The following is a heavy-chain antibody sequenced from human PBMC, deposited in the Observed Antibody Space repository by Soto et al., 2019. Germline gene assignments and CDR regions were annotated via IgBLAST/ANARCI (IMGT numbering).Heavy chain of an antibody. CDR2: ISAYNGDT. D-gene: IGHD4-17*01. CDR3: ARGEVRWNYYSHYMDV. Sequence: APVQVSCKASGYTFTNYGITWVRQAPGQGLEWMGWISAYNGDTHYTQRLQGRVTMTTDTSASTAYMELSSLRSEDTAVYYCARGEVRWNYYSHYMDVCGEGTTVTVSS. J-gene: IGHJ6*03. CDR1: GYTFTNYG. V-gene: IGHV1-18*01.